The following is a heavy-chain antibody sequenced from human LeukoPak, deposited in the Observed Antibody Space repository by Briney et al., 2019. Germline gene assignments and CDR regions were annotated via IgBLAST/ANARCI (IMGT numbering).Heavy chain of an antibody. J-gene: IGHJ4*02. CDR1: GSTFSSYA. CDR2: ISGSGGST. Sequence: PGGSLRLSCAASGSTFSSYAMSWVRQAPGKGLEWVSAISGSGGSTYNADSVKGRFTISRDNSKNTLYLQMNSLRAEDTAVYYCAKDSSGYGDVDYWGQGTLVTVSS. V-gene: IGHV3-23*01. CDR3: AKDSSGYGDVDY. D-gene: IGHD4-17*01.